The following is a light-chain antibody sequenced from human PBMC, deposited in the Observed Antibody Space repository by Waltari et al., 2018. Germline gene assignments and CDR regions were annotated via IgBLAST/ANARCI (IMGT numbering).Light chain of an antibody. J-gene: IGLJ3*02. Sequence: NFMLTQPHSVSESPGKTVTISCSGSSGSIASNYVQWYQQRPGSAPNTVIYEDHQRPSGVPDRCSGSIDSSSNSASLTISGLKTEDEADYYCQSYDGTNWVFGGGTKLTVL. CDR2: EDH. V-gene: IGLV6-57*02. CDR1: SGSIASNY. CDR3: QSYDGTNWV.